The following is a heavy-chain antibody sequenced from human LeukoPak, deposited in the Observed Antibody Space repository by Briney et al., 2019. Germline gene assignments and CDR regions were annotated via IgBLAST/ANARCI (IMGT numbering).Heavy chain of an antibody. V-gene: IGHV4-4*07. J-gene: IGHJ4*02. D-gene: IGHD2-15*01. CDR1: GGSISSYY. CDR2: IYTSGGT. Sequence: SETLSLTCTVSGGSISSYYWSWIRQPAGKGLEWIGRIYTSGGTNYNPSLKSRVTISGDTSKTQFSLKLSSVTAADTAVYSYASDRKVVAVKGALFDSWGQGTLVTVSS. CDR3: ASDRKVVAVKGALFDS.